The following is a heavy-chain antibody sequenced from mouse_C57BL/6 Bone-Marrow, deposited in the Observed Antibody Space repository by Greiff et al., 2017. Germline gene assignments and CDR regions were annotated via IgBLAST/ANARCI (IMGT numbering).Heavy chain of an antibody. CDR3: AYYYGSSPDY. J-gene: IGHJ2*01. D-gene: IGHD1-1*01. CDR2: INPSSGYT. Sequence: QVQLQQSGAELARPGASVKMSCKASGYTFTSYTMHWVKQRPGQGLEWIGYINPSSGYTKYNQKFQDKATLTADKSSSTAYMQLSSLTSEDSAVYYCAYYYGSSPDYWGQGTTLTVSS. CDR1: GYTFTSYT. V-gene: IGHV1-4*01.